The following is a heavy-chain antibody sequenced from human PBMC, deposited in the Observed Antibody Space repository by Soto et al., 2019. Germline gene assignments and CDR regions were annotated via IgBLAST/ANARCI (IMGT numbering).Heavy chain of an antibody. CDR2: IYHSGST. Sequence: LSLTCAVSGGSISSGGYSWSWIRQPPGKGLEWIGYIYHSGSTYYNPSLKSRVTISVDRSKNQFSLKLSSVTAADTAVYYCARGDYDFWSGYQAAFDIWGQGTMVTVSS. CDR3: ARGDYDFWSGYQAAFDI. J-gene: IGHJ3*02. D-gene: IGHD3-3*01. CDR1: GGSISSGGYS. V-gene: IGHV4-30-2*01.